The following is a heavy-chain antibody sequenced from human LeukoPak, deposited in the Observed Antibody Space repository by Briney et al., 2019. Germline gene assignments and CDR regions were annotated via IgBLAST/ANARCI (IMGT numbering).Heavy chain of an antibody. CDR1: GGSISSYY. CDR3: ARMLRGYRSPFYN. D-gene: IGHD5-12*01. V-gene: IGHV4-59*01. Sequence: SETLSLTCTVPGGSISSYYWSWIRQPPGKGLEWIGYIYYSGSTNYNPSLKSRVTISVDTSKNQFSLKLSSVTAADTAVYYCARMLRGYRSPFYNWGQGTLVTVSS. J-gene: IGHJ4*02. CDR2: IYYSGST.